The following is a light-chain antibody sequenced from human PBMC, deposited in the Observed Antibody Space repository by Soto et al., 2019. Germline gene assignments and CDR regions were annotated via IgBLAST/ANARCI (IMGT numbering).Light chain of an antibody. CDR3: QQYDIAPRT. CDR2: GSS. V-gene: IGKV3-20*01. CDR1: QSLNSFY. Sequence: EIVLTQSPGTLSLSPGERATLSCRASQSLNSFYLAWYQQKPGQAPRLLIYGSSNRATGIPDRCSGSGSGTDFTLTISRLDPEDFAVYYCQQYDIAPRTFGQGTKVEVK. J-gene: IGKJ1*01.